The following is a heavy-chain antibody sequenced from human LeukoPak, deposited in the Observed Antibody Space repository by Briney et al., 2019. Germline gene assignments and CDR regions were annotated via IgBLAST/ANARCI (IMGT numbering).Heavy chain of an antibody. Sequence: GGSLRLSCAASGFTFSDYYMSWIRQAPGKGLEWVSYISSSGSTIYYADSVKGRFTISRDNAKNSLYLQMNSLRAEDTAVYYYARDTAAGTGAFDIWGQGTMVTVSS. D-gene: IGHD6-13*01. V-gene: IGHV3-11*04. J-gene: IGHJ3*02. CDR3: ARDTAAGTGAFDI. CDR2: ISSSGSTI. CDR1: GFTFSDYY.